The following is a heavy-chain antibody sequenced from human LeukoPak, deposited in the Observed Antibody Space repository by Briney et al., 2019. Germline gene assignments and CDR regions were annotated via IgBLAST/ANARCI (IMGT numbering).Heavy chain of an antibody. CDR2: INPNSGGT. CDR1: GYTFTGYD. D-gene: IGHD6-19*01. V-gene: IGHV1-2*04. Sequence: GASVKVSCKASGYTFTGYDMHWVRQAPGQGLEWMGWINPNSGGTNYAQKLQGWGTITRDTSISTAYMELRRLRSDHTAVYYFARGPTGPQWLVQNYFDYWGQGTRVTVSS. CDR3: ARGPTGPQWLVQNYFDY. J-gene: IGHJ4*02.